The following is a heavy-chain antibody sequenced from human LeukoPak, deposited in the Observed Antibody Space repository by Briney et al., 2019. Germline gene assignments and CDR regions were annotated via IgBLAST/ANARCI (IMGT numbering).Heavy chain of an antibody. V-gene: IGHV1-2*02. CDR2: INPNSGGT. Sequence: ASVKVSCKASGYTFTGYYMHWVRQAPGQGLEWMGWINPNSGGTNYAQKFQGRVTMTRDTSISTAYMELSRLRSDDTAVYYCARDLYYYGSGSLADYWGQGTLVTVSS. D-gene: IGHD3-10*01. J-gene: IGHJ4*02. CDR1: GYTFTGYY. CDR3: ARDLYYYGSGSLADY.